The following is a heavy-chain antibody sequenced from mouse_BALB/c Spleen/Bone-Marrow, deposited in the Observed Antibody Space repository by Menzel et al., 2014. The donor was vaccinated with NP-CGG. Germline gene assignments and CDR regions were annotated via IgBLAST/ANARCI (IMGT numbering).Heavy chain of an antibody. CDR1: GYTFTNYW. CDR2: IEPSDSYT. Sequence: VQLQQSGAEVVKPGASVKVSCKASGYTFTNYWMQWVKQRPGQGLEWIGEIEPSDSYTNYNQDFKGKATLTVDKSSSTPYVQLNSLISGVSAVFYCTRGRSGVVCDYLRRDPSLTVSS. J-gene: IGHJ2*02. V-gene: IGHV1-69*02. CDR3: TRGRSGVVCDY. D-gene: IGHD1-1*01.